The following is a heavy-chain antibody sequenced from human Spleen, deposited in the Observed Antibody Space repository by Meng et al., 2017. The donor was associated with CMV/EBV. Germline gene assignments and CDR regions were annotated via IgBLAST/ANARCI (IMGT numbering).Heavy chain of an antibody. Sequence: VPLPWSGPGLVKPAATLYLTCTVYGGSISSYYWRWIRQPPGKGLEWIGEINHSGSTNYNPSLKSRVTISVDTSKNQFSLKLSSVTAADTAVYYCARGGYYVGWGQGTLVTVSS. CDR2: INHSGST. J-gene: IGHJ4*02. CDR3: ARGGYYVG. V-gene: IGHV4-34*01. CDR1: GGSISSYY. D-gene: IGHD3-10*02.